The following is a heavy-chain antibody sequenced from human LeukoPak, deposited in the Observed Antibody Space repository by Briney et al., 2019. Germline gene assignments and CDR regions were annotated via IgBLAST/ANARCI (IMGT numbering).Heavy chain of an antibody. CDR2: IYSGGST. Sequence: PGGSLRLSCAASGITVTSNHMSWVRQAPGKELEWVSVIYSGGSTYYADSVKGRFTISRDNSKNTLYLQMDSLRTEVTAVYFCAKLYNYGYINWGQGTLVTVSS. CDR1: GITVTSNH. D-gene: IGHD5-18*01. CDR3: AKLYNYGYIN. J-gene: IGHJ4*02. V-gene: IGHV3-66*01.